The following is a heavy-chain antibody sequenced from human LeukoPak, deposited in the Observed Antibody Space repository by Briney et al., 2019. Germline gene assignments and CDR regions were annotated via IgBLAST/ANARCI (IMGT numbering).Heavy chain of an antibody. CDR3: ARVYYYDRSTSPY. J-gene: IGHJ4*02. CDR1: GFTVSDNY. D-gene: IGHD3-22*01. Sequence: GGSLRLSCSASGFTVSDNYMSWVRQAAGEGLEWVSILYTGGSTYYADYVKGRFTNSRDNSKNTVYLQMNSLRAEDTAVYFCARVYYYDRSTSPYWGQGTLVTVSS. CDR2: LYTGGST. V-gene: IGHV3-53*01.